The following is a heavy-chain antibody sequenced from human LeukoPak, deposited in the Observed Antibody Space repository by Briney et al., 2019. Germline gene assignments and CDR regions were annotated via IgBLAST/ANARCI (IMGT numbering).Heavy chain of an antibody. CDR2: IYPGDSDT. CDR1: GYSFTSYW. CDR3: ARQRGYSYGPYWYFDL. V-gene: IGHV5-51*01. Sequence: GESLKISCKGSGYSFTSYWIGWVRQMPGKGLEWMGIIYPGDSDTRYSPSFQGQVTISADKSISTPYLQWSSLKASDTAMYYCARQRGYSYGPYWYFDLWGRGTLVTVSS. D-gene: IGHD5-18*01. J-gene: IGHJ2*01.